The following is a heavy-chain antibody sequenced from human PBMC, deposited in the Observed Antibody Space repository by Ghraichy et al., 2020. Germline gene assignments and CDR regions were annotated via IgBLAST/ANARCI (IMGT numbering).Heavy chain of an antibody. CDR1: GFTVSSNY. J-gene: IGHJ6*02. CDR3: ARVTPSEVTTEINYYYYGMDV. Sequence: GGSLRLSCAASGFTVSSNYMSWVRQAPGKGLEWVSVIYSGGSTYYADSVKGRFTISRHNSKNTLYLQMNSLRAEDTAVYYCARVTPSEVTTEINYYYYGMDVWGQGTTVTVSS. CDR2: IYSGGST. D-gene: IGHD4-11*01. V-gene: IGHV3-53*04.